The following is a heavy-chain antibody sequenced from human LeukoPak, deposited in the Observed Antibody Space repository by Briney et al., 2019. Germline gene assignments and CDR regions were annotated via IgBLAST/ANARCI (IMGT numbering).Heavy chain of an antibody. CDR2: RSWNSGRR. Sequence: GGSLRLSCAASGCTFGGYAMHWGRNAPGKGLEWVWGRSWNSGRRGYEDSVKGRFTISRDNAKNSLYLQLNSLTAEDTALYYCAKGHNYDKDSFDYWGQGTLVTVSS. CDR3: AKGHNYDKDSFDY. D-gene: IGHD3-22*01. V-gene: IGHV3-9*01. CDR1: GCTFGGYA. J-gene: IGHJ4*02.